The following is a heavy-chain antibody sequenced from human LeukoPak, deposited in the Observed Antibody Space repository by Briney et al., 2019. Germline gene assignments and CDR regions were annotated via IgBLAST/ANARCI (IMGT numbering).Heavy chain of an antibody. CDR1: GFTLSDYY. J-gene: IGHJ4*02. Sequence: GGSLRLSCAASGFTLSDYYMSWIRQAPGKGLEWVSYISSSGSTIYYADSVKGRFTISRDNAKNSLYLQMNSLRAEDTAVYYCARDWTAMVNSYWGQGTLVTVSS. CDR2: ISSSGSTI. D-gene: IGHD5-18*01. CDR3: ARDWTAMVNSY. V-gene: IGHV3-11*01.